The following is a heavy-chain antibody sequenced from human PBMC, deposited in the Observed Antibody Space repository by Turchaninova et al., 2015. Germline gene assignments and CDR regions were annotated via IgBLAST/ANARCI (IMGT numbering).Heavy chain of an antibody. CDR3: TKALRGGGSCPDY. CDR2: MALNIGNI. Sequence: EVQLVESGGGLVQQGRSLRLSCAASVITFDDYAMHRVRRAPGKGLEWVSGMALNIGNIDYADSVKGRFTISRDNAKNSLYLEMNSLRTEDTALYYCTKALRGGGSCPDYWGQGTLVTVSS. D-gene: IGHD2-15*01. CDR1: VITFDDYA. J-gene: IGHJ4*02. V-gene: IGHV3-9*01.